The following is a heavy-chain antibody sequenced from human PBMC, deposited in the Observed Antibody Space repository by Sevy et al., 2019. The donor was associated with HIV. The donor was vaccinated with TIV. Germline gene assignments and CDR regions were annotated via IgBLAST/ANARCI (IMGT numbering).Heavy chain of an antibody. V-gene: IGHV3-30*04. CDR2: ISSDGRNK. J-gene: IGHJ4*02. D-gene: IGHD3-16*02. CDR1: GFTFSRYA. Sequence: GGSLRLSCAASGFTFSRYAMNWVRQAPGKGLEWVAVISSDGRNKYYADSMKARFTISRDNSKNTLYLQMNSLRSEDTALYYCARDKGESSSSFLGELSYWGQGTLVTVSS. CDR3: ARDKGESSSSFLGELSY.